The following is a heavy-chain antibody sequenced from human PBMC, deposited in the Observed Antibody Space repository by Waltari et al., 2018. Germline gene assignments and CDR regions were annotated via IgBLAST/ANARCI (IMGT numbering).Heavy chain of an antibody. CDR1: GGTFSSYT. Sequence: QVQLVQSGAEVKKPGSSVKVSCKASGGTFSSYTISWVRTAPGRGLEWMGRIIPILGIANYAQKFQGRVTITADKSTSTAYMELSSLRSEDTAVYYWARDGAYYDFWSGYSPFYFDYWGQGTLVTVSS. CDR3: ARDGAYYDFWSGYSPFYFDY. D-gene: IGHD3-3*01. CDR2: IIPILGIA. V-gene: IGHV1-69*08. J-gene: IGHJ4*02.